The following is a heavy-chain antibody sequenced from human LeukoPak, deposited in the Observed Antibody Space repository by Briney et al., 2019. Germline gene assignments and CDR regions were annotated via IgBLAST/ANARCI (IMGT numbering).Heavy chain of an antibody. D-gene: IGHD3-3*01. CDR1: GGTFSNYA. Sequence: SVKVSCKASGGTFSNYAISWVRQAPGQGLEWMGGIIPLFGTANYAQRFQGRVTITADESTSTAYMALSSLRPEDTAIYYCARARIPFAVVIPWDYWGRGTLVTVSS. V-gene: IGHV1-69*13. J-gene: IGHJ4*02. CDR2: IIPLFGTA. CDR3: ARARIPFAVVIPWDY.